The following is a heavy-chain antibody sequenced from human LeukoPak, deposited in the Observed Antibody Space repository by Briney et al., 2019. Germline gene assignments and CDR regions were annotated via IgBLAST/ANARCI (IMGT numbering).Heavy chain of an antibody. V-gene: IGHV5-51*01. CDR3: ARPPSYDSSGYYHDY. D-gene: IGHD3-22*01. J-gene: IGHJ4*02. CDR1: GYSFTNYW. CDR2: IYPGDSDT. Sequence: GESLKISCKGSGYSFTNYWIGWVRQVPGKGLEWMGIIYPGDSDTRYSPSFQGHVTISADKSISTAYLQWGSLKASDTAMYYCARPPSYDSSGYYHDYWGQGTLVTVSS.